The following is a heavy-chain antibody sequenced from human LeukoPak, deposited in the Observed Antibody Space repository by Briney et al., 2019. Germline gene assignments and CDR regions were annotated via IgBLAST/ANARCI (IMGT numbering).Heavy chain of an antibody. J-gene: IGHJ4*02. CDR2: ISGSGGST. CDR1: GFTFSSYA. V-gene: IGHV3-23*01. CDR3: AKDRRIQPLYFFDN. Sequence: GVLRLSCAASGFTFSSYAMSWVRQAPGKGLEWVSAISGSGGSTYYADSVKGRFTISRDNSKNTLYLQMSSLRADDTAVYYCAKDRRIQPLYFFDNWGQGTLVTVSS. D-gene: IGHD5-18*01.